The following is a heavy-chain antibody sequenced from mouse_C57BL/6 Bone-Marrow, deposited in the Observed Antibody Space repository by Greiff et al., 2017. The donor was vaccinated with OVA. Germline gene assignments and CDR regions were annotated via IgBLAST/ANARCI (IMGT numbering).Heavy chain of an antibody. CDR2: IYPSDSYT. J-gene: IGHJ1*03. CDR1: GYPFTSSW. V-gene: IGHV1-69*01. CDR3: ASYYCSSYWYFDV. Sequence: QVQLQQPGAELVMPGASVKLSCKASGYPFTSSWMHWVKQRPGQGLEWIGEIYPSDSYTNSNQKFKGKSTLTVDTSSSTAYMQLSSLTSEDSAVYYCASYYCSSYWYFDVWGTGTTVTVSS. D-gene: IGHD1-1*01.